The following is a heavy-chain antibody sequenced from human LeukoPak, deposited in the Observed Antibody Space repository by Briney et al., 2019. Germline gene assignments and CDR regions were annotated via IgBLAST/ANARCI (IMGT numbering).Heavy chain of an antibody. CDR2: IYHSGST. D-gene: IGHD1-26*01. J-gene: IGHJ4*02. CDR1: GGSISSYY. CDR3: ARGGTRTDYYFDH. Sequence: SETLSLTCIVSGGSISSYYWSWLRQPPGKGLEWIGYIYHSGSTNYNPSLKSRDTISVDTSKNQFSLKLSSVRAADTAVYCCARGGTRTDYYFDHWGQGTLLTVSS. V-gene: IGHV4-59*01.